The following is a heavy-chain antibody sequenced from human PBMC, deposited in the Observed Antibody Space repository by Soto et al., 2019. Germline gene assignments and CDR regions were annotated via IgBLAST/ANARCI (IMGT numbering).Heavy chain of an antibody. CDR3: ARTPNLGYCSSTSCYWFPPFDY. J-gene: IGHJ4*02. CDR2: IYYSGST. V-gene: IGHV4-59*01. CDR1: GGSISSYY. D-gene: IGHD2-2*01. Sequence: SETLSLTCTVSGGSISSYYWSWIRQPPGKGLEWIGYIYYSGSTNYNPSLKSRVTISVDTSKNQFSLKLSSLTAADTAVYYCARTPNLGYCSSTSCYWFPPFDYWGQGTLVTVSS.